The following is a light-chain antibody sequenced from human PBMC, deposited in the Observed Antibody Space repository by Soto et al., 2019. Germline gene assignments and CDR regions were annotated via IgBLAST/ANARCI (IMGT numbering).Light chain of an antibody. V-gene: IGLV3-1*01. CDR3: QAWDNSAAVV. CDR2: QDS. J-gene: IGLJ2*01. CDR1: KLGDKY. Sequence: SYELTQPPSVSVSPGQTASITCSGDKLGDKYACWYQQKPGRSPVLVIYQDSKRPSGIPERFSGSNSGNTATLTISGTQAMDEADYYCQAWDNSAAVVFGGGTKLTVL.